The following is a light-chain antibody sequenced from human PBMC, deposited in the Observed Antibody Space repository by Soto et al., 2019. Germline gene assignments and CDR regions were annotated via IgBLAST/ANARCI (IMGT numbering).Light chain of an antibody. CDR1: QGIRSY. J-gene: IGKJ5*01. Sequence: IQLTQSPSSLSASVGDRVAITCRASQGIRSYLAWYQQKPGEAPKLLISIASILQSGVPSRFSGSGSGTDFVLTISSLQPEDSATYYCQQLDIMPITSGQGGRLEVK. CDR3: QQLDIMPIT. CDR2: IAS. V-gene: IGKV1-9*01.